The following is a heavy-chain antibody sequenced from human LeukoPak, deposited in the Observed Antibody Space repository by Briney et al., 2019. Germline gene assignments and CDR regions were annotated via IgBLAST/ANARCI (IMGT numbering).Heavy chain of an antibody. J-gene: IGHJ3*02. Sequence: SETLSLTCTVSGGSISSYYWSWIRQPPGKGLEWIGYIYYSGSTNYNPSLKSRVTISVHTSKKQFSLKLSSVTAADTAVYYCARGSYQQHDAFDIWGQGTMVTVSS. CDR1: GGSISSYY. D-gene: IGHD2-2*01. CDR2: IYYSGST. CDR3: ARGSYQQHDAFDI. V-gene: IGHV4-59*01.